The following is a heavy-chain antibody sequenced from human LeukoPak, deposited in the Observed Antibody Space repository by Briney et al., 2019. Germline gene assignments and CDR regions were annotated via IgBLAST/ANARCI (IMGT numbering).Heavy chain of an antibody. D-gene: IGHD3-3*01. CDR3: ARDASWSGYPDY. CDR1: GFTFSSYW. Sequence: GGSLRLSCAASGFTFSSYWMHWVRQAPGKGLVWVSRINSDGSSTNYADSVKGRFTISRDNAKNTLYLQMNSLRAEDTAVYYCARDASWSGYPDYGGQGTLVTVSS. J-gene: IGHJ4*02. CDR2: INSDGSST. V-gene: IGHV3-74*01.